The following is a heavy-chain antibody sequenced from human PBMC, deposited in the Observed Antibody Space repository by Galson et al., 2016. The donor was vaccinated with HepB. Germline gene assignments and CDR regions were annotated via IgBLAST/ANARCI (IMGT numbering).Heavy chain of an antibody. Sequence: SLRLSCAASGFTFTDHYMDWVRQAPGKGLEWVARIRNKAASYSTDYAASVNGRFTVSRDDSKSSLYLQMNSLKTEDSAMYYCVRDSRYHYQDDWGQGTLVTVSS. V-gene: IGHV3-72*01. D-gene: IGHD1-14*01. CDR3: VRDSRYHYQDD. J-gene: IGHJ4*02. CDR1: GFTFTDHY. CDR2: IRNKAASYST.